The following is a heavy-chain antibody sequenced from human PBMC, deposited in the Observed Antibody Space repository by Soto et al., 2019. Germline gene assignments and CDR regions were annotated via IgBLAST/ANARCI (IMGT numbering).Heavy chain of an antibody. CDR3: ARQGYDILTGYYTYQK. V-gene: IGHV4-39*01. Sequence: PSETLSLTCTVSGGSISSSSYYGGWIRQPPGKGLEWIGSIYYSGSTYYNPSLKSRVTISVDTSKNQFSLKLSSVTAADTAVYNCARQGYDILTGYYTYQKWGQGTLVTVSS. CDR1: GGSISSSSYY. CDR2: IYYSGST. J-gene: IGHJ4*02. D-gene: IGHD3-9*01.